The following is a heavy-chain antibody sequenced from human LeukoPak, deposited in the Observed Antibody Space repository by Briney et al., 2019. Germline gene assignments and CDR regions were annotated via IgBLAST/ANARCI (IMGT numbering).Heavy chain of an antibody. Sequence: TSETLSLTCTVSGGSISSYYWSWIRQPPGKGLEGIGYIYYSGSTNYNPSLKSRVTISVDTSKNQFSLKLSSVTAADTAVYYCPRHPDIVLVPADDYYYYMDVWGKGTTVTVSS. CDR3: PRHPDIVLVPADDYYYYMDV. J-gene: IGHJ6*03. D-gene: IGHD2-2*01. CDR1: GGSISSYY. CDR2: IYYSGST. V-gene: IGHV4-59*08.